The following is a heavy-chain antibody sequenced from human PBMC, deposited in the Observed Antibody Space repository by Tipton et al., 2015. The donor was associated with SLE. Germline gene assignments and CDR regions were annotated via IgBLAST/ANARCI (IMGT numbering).Heavy chain of an antibody. CDR2: ISAYNGNT. J-gene: IGHJ2*01. CDR1: GGTFSSYA. Sequence: QLVQSGPEVKKPGSSVKVSCKASGGTFSSYAISWVRQAPGQGLEWMGWISAYNGNTNYAQKLQGRVTMTTDTSTSTAYMDLRSLRSDDTAVYYCARALSNWYIDLWGRGTLVTVSS. V-gene: IGHV1-18*01. CDR3: ARALSNWYIDL.